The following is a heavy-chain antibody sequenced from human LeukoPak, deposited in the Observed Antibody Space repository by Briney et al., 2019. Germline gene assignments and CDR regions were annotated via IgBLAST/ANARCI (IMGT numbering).Heavy chain of an antibody. CDR3: AKTYYDSSGEYFDY. CDR1: GYTFTGYY. Sequence: ASVKVSCKASGYTFTGYYMHWVRQAPGQGLEWMGWINPNSGGTNYAQKFQGRVTMTRDTSISTAYMELSRLRSDDTAVYYCAKTYYDSSGEYFDYWGQGTLVTVSS. J-gene: IGHJ4*02. D-gene: IGHD3-22*01. CDR2: INPNSGGT. V-gene: IGHV1-2*02.